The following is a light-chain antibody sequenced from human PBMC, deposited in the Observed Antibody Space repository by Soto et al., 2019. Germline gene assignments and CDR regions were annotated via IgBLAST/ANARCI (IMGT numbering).Light chain of an antibody. CDR3: QQYNNWPPRST. CDR2: ESS. CDR1: QSVSRA. V-gene: IGKV3-15*01. J-gene: IGKJ2*01. Sequence: DIVLTQSPATLSVSPGESATLSCRASQSVSRALAWYQQVPGQSPRLLIYESSTRATGVPARFSGSGSGTQFTLTISRLQSADCAVYYCQQYNNWPPRSTFGQGTKLQI.